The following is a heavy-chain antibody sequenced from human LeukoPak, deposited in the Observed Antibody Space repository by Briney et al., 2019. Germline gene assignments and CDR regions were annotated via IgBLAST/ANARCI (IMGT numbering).Heavy chain of an antibody. CDR2: ISWNSGSI. V-gene: IGHV3-9*01. D-gene: IGHD6-13*01. CDR3: AKGGAAAGDSFDAFDI. J-gene: IGHJ3*02. CDR1: GFTFDDYA. Sequence: GGSLRLSCAASGFTFDDYAMHWVRQAPGKGLEWVSGISWNSGSIGYADSVKGRSTISRDNAKHSLYLQMNSLRAEDTALYYCAKGGAAAGDSFDAFDIWGQGTMVTVSS.